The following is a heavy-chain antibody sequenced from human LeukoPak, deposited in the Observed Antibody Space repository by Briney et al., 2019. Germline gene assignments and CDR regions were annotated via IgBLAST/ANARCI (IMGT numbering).Heavy chain of an antibody. CDR2: INHSGST. D-gene: IGHD1-26*01. Sequence: NPSETLSLTCAVYGGPFSGYYWSWIRQPPGKGLEWIGEINHSGSTNYNPSLKSRVTISVDTSKNQFSLKLSSVTAADTAVYYCARGPTSPYQYYYYGMDVWGQGTTVTVSS. CDR1: GGPFSGYY. J-gene: IGHJ6*02. V-gene: IGHV4-34*01. CDR3: ARGPTSPYQYYYYGMDV.